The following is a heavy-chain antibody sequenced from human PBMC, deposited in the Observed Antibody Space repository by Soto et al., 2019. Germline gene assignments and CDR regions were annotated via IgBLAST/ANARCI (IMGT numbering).Heavy chain of an antibody. Sequence: VPLVASGGGVVHLGRSLTLSCAASGFTFNRHAIHWVRQSPGKGLEWVTVISRDGNNKYSADSVKGRFTISRDNAKNTVILQMNSLRREDTAIYYCSRSRSGAGADSFDYWGQGTPVTVSS. CDR2: ISRDGNNK. CDR3: SRSRSGAGADSFDY. J-gene: IGHJ4*02. V-gene: IGHV3-30-3*01. D-gene: IGHD3-10*01. CDR1: GFTFNRHA.